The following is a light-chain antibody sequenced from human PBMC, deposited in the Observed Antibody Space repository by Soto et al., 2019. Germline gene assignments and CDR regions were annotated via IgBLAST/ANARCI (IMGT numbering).Light chain of an antibody. CDR2: GAS. CDR3: QQYGSPIT. Sequence: EIVLTQSPGTLSLSPGDRATLFCRASQSVRSSSLAWYQQKPGQAPRLLIYGASSRATGIPDRFSGSGSGTDFTLTISRLEPEDFAVYYCQQYGSPITFGQGTRLEIK. V-gene: IGKV3-20*01. J-gene: IGKJ5*01. CDR1: QSVRSSS.